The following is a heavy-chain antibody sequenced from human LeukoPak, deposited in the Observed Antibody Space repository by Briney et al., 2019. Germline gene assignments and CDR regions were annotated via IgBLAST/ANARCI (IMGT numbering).Heavy chain of an antibody. J-gene: IGHJ4*02. CDR1: GGSISSYY. CDR3: AKDREQWLSQTDY. Sequence: SETLSLTCTVSGGSISSYYWSWIRQPPGKGLEWIGYIYYSGSTNYNPSLKGRVTMSVDTSKNQFSLKLSSVTAADTAVYYCAKDREQWLSQTDYWGQGTLVTVSS. D-gene: IGHD6-19*01. CDR2: IYYSGST. V-gene: IGHV4-59*12.